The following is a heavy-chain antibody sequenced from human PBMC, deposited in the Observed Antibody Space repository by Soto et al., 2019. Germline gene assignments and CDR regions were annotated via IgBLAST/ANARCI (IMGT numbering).Heavy chain of an antibody. V-gene: IGHV3-23*01. CDR2: IIGSGTST. J-gene: IGHJ4*02. CDR3: AKPDS. Sequence: GGALRLSCASSGFTLCTYVMSWVRQAPGKGLEWVSTIIGSGTSTYYADSVKGRFTISRDNSRNTLYLQLNSLRAEDTAVYYCAKPDSWGQGTLVTVSS. CDR1: GFTLCTYV.